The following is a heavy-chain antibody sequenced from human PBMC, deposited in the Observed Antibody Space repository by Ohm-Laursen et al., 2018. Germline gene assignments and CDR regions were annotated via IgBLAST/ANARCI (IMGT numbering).Heavy chain of an antibody. D-gene: IGHD2-2*01. Sequence: SLRLSCAASGFTFDDYGMHWVRQAPGKGLEWVAVISYDGSNKYYADSVKGRFTISRDNSKNTLYLQMNSLRAEDTAVFYCAKGTAYQLLSHNWVDSWGQGTLVTVSS. J-gene: IGHJ5*01. CDR3: AKGTAYQLLSHNWVDS. CDR2: ISYDGSNK. V-gene: IGHV3-30*18. CDR1: GFTFDDYG.